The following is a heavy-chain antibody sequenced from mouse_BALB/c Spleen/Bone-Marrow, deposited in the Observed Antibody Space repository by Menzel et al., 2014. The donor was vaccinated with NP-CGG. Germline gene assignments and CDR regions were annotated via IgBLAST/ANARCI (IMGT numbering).Heavy chain of an antibody. J-gene: IGHJ3*01. Sequence: QVQLQQSWAELVRPGSSVKISCKASGYAFSSYWMNWVRQRPGQGLEWIGQIYPGDGDTNYNGKFKGKATLTADRSSSTAYMQLSSLTSEDSAVYFCARTPWFAYWGQGTLVTVSA. CDR3: ARTPWFAY. CDR1: GYAFSSYW. V-gene: IGHV1-80*01. CDR2: IYPGDGDT.